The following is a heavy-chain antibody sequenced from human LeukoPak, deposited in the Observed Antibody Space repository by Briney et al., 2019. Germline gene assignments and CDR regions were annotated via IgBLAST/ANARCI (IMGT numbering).Heavy chain of an antibody. J-gene: IGHJ3*02. Sequence: SETLSLTCTVSGASINKDYWAWIRQPPGRGLEWIGYVIDSDFNEANGDITNYNPSLETRVTTSRDTPKNQFSLKLSSMTAADTAIYYCARERHDAFDIWGQGTMVTVSS. V-gene: IGHV4-59*01. CDR2: VIDSDFNEANGDIT. CDR3: ARERHDAFDI. CDR1: GASINKDY.